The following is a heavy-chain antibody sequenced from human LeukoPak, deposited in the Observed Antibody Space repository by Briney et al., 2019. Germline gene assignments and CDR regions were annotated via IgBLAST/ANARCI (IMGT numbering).Heavy chain of an antibody. V-gene: IGHV4-59*08. CDR3: AAPSSGWYGYYYYYMDV. CDR2: IYYSGST. D-gene: IGHD6-19*01. J-gene: IGHJ6*03. CDR1: GGSISSCY. Sequence: SETLSLTCTVSGGSISSCYWSWIRQPPGKGLEWIGYIYYSGSTNYNPSLKSRVTISVDTSKNQFSLKLSSVTAADTAVYYCAAPSSGWYGYYYYYMDVWGKGTTVTVSS.